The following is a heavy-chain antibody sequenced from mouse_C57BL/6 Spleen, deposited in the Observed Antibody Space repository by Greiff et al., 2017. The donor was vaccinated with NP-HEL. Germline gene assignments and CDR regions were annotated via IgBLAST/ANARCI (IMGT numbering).Heavy chain of an antibody. D-gene: IGHD2-5*01. CDR1: GYAFSSSW. J-gene: IGHJ2*01. V-gene: IGHV1-82*01. CDR2: IYPGDGDT. CDR3: ARGGPYYSNFLDY. Sequence: VHLVESGPELVKPGASVKISCKASGYAFSSSWMNWVKQRPGKGLEWIGRIYPGDGDTNYNGKFKGKATLTADKSSSTAYMQLSSLTSEDSAVYFCARGGPYYSNFLDYWGQGTTLTVSS.